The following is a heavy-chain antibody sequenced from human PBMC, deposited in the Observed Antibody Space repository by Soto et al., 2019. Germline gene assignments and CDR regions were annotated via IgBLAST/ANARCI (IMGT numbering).Heavy chain of an antibody. D-gene: IGHD2-15*01. Sequence: EQSGPEVKKPGSSVKVSCKASADTFNNYGFSWVRQAPGQGLECVGGVVPLLGSATYAQKFQGRATISADESARTVYLELTNLQSDDTAIFYCASGIAVDRFEFWGLGTLVIVSS. CDR1: ADTFNNYG. CDR2: VVPLLGSA. V-gene: IGHV1-69*01. J-gene: IGHJ4*01. CDR3: ASGIAVDRFEF.